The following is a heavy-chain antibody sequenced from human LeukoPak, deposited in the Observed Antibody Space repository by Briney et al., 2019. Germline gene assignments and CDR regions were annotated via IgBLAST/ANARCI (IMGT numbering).Heavy chain of an antibody. CDR2: ISSSSSYI. CDR3: ARGLGGYTSSQAY. CDR1: GFTFSSYS. D-gene: IGHD6-13*01. J-gene: IGHJ4*02. Sequence: GGSLRLSCAASGFTFSSYSMNWVRQAPGKGLEWVSSISSSSSYIYYADSVKGRFTISRDNAKNTLYLQMNSLRAEDTAVYYCARGLGGYTSSQAYWGQGTLVTVSS. V-gene: IGHV3-21*01.